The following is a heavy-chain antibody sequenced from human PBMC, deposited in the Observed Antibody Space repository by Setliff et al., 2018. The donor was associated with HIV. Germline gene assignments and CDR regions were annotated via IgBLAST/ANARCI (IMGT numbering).Heavy chain of an antibody. CDR3: ARDRVVGATLDPLDL. D-gene: IGHD1-26*01. J-gene: IGHJ3*01. Sequence: GGSLRLSCAASGFAFSGHQMSWVRQAPGKGLEWVSSISSISTYIYYADSVKGRFTISRDNAKNSLYLQMNSLRAEDTAVYYCARDRVVGATLDPLDLWGQGTMVTVSS. V-gene: IGHV3-21*01. CDR1: GFAFSGHQ. CDR2: ISSISTYI.